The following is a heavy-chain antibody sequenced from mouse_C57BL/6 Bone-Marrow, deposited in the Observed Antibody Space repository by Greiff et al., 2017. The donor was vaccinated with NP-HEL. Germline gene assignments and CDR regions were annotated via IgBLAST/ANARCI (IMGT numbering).Heavy chain of an antibody. J-gene: IGHJ3*01. Sequence: EVQLVESGGGLVKPGGSLKLSCAASGFTFSSYAMSWVRQTPEKRLEWVATISDGGSYTYYPDNVKGRFTISRDNAKNNLYLQMSHLKSEDTAMYYCARDVIYYYGSSYRLLFAYWGQGTLVTVSA. CDR3: ARDVIYYYGSSYRLLFAY. V-gene: IGHV5-4*01. CDR2: ISDGGSYT. CDR1: GFTFSSYA. D-gene: IGHD1-1*01.